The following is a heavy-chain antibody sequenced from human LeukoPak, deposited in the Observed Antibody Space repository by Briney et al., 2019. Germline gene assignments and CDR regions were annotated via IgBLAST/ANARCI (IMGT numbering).Heavy chain of an antibody. V-gene: IGHV4-39*01. Sequence: SETLSLTCTVSGGSISSYYWGWIRQPPGKGLEWIGSIYYSGSTYYNPSLKSRVTISVDTSKNQFSLKLSSVTAADTAVYYCATNIVGATNGEVYWGQGTLVTVSS. CDR1: GGSISSYY. CDR2: IYYSGST. D-gene: IGHD1-26*01. CDR3: ATNIVGATNGEVY. J-gene: IGHJ4*02.